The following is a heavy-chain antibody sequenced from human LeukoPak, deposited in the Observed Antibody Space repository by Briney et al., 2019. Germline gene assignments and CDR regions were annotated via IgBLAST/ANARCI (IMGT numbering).Heavy chain of an antibody. CDR2: ISGSADST. CDR1: GFTFSTYA. V-gene: IGHV3-23*01. CDR3: ARDRIAAAGTDYDY. D-gene: IGHD6-13*01. Sequence: PGGSLRLSCAASGFTFSTYAMSWVRQAPGKGLEWVSGISGSADSTYYADSVKGRFTISRDNAYNSLYLQMNSLRPEDTAVYYCARDRIAAAGTDYDYWGQGALVTVSS. J-gene: IGHJ4*02.